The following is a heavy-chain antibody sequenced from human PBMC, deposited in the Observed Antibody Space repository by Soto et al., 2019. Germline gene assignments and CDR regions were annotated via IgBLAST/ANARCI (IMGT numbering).Heavy chain of an antibody. CDR2: ISASGGAT. Sequence: EVQLLESGGGLVQPGGSLRLSCAASGFTFSCCAMTWVRQAPGKGLEWVSVISASGGATFYSDSVKGRFTISRDKSKNTVDLQMNSLRVEDTALYFCVKGILGDSQIYARLDYWGLGPPVTVSS. J-gene: IGHJ4*02. CDR3: VKGILGDSQIYARLDY. D-gene: IGHD3-10*01. CDR1: GFTFSCCA. V-gene: IGHV3-23*01.